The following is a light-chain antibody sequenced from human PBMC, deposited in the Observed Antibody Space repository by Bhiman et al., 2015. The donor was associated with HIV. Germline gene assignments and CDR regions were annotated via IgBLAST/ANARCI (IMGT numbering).Light chain of an antibody. CDR1: KLGDKY. CDR2: NDN. Sequence: SYELTQPPSVSVSPGQTATITCSGDKLGDKYVCWYQQKPGQSPVLVIFNDNLRPSGIPDRFSGSKSGKSASLTISGLQAEDEANYFCCSFAGTYQPYLFGSGTKVTV. J-gene: IGLJ1*01. V-gene: IGLV3-1*01. CDR3: CSFAGTYQPYL.